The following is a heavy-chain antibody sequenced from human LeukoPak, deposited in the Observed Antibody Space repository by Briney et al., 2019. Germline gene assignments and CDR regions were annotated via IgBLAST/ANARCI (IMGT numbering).Heavy chain of an antibody. D-gene: IGHD2/OR15-2a*01. J-gene: IGHJ5*02. V-gene: IGHV4-39*01. CDR2: VYYSGST. Sequence: SETLSLTCTVSGASISDSDFFWAWVRQPPGKGLVWLGSVYYSGSTYYNPSLKSRATFSVDTSKNQFSLNLKSVTAADTAVYYCAIYSTTGNWFDPWGQGTLVTVSS. CDR1: GASISDSDFF. CDR3: AIYSTTGNWFDP.